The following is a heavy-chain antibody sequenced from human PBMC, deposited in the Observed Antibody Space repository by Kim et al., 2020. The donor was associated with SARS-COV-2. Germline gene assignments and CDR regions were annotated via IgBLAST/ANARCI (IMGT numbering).Heavy chain of an antibody. CDR1: GFTFSNYA. D-gene: IGHD1-26*01. J-gene: IGHJ4*02. V-gene: IGHV3-23*01. CDR2: ISDSGGST. Sequence: GGSLRLSCAASGFTFSNYAMSWVRQAPGMGLEWVSFISDSGGSTYYADSVKGRFTFSRDNSKNTLYLQMNSLRAEDTAFYYCAKGHTETIEGIDYWGQGTLVTVSS. CDR3: AKGHTETIEGIDY.